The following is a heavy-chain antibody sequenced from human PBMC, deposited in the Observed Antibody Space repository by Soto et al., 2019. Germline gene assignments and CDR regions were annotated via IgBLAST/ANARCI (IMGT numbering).Heavy chain of an antibody. J-gene: IGHJ6*02. CDR2: ISYDGSNK. CDR3: AKESSGYLSDYYYYYGMDV. D-gene: IGHD3-22*01. V-gene: IGHV3-30*18. CDR1: GFTFSSYG. Sequence: QVQLVESGGGVVQPGRSLRLSCAASGFTFSSYGMHWVRQAPGKGLEWVAVISYDGSNKYYADSVKGRFTISRDNSKNTLYLQINSLRAEDTAVYYCAKESSGYLSDYYYYYGMDVWGQGTTVSGSS.